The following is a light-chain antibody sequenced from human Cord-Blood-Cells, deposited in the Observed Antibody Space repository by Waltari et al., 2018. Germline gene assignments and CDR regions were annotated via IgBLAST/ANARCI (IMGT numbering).Light chain of an antibody. J-gene: IGLJ3*02. Sequence: QSALTQPASVSGSPGQSITISCTGTSSDVGGYNYVSWYQQHPGKAPKLMIYDVSNRPSGVSNRFSGSESGNTASLTISGLQAEDEADYYCSSYTSSSTLNWVFGGGTKLTVL. CDR2: DVS. V-gene: IGLV2-14*01. CDR1: SSDVGGYNY. CDR3: SSYTSSSTLNWV.